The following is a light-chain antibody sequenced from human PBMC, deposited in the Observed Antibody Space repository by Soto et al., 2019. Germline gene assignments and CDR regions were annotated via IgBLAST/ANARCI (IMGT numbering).Light chain of an antibody. CDR3: CSYAGSSTWV. V-gene: IGLV2-23*01. Sequence: QSVLTQPASVSASPGQSITISCTGTSSDIGSYNLVSWYQQHPGKAPKLMIYEGSKRPSGVSNRFSGSKSGNTASLTISGLPDEDEADYYCCSYAGSSTWVFGGGTKLTVL. CDR1: SSDIGSYNL. CDR2: EGS. J-gene: IGLJ3*02.